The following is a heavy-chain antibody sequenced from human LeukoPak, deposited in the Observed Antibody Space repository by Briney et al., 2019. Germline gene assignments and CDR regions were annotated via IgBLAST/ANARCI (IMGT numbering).Heavy chain of an antibody. D-gene: IGHD3-22*01. CDR3: TREGFYDSSGCVDY. V-gene: IGHV3-49*04. J-gene: IGHJ4*02. CDR2: IRSKAYGGTT. CDR1: GFTFGDYA. Sequence: GGSLRLSCTASGFTFGDYAMSWVRQAPGKGLEWVGFIRSKAYGGTTEYAASVKGRFTIPRDDSKSIAYLQMNSLKTEDTAVYYCTREGFYDSSGCVDYWGQGTLVTVSS.